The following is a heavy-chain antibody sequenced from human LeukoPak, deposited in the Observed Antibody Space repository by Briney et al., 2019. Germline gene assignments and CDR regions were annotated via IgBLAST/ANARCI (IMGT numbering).Heavy chain of an antibody. V-gene: IGHV3-21*01. J-gene: IGHJ4*02. CDR3: ARVYTMIVVVDY. CDR1: GFTFNTYT. D-gene: IGHD3-22*01. Sequence: GGSLRLSCAASGFTFNTYTMNWVRQAPGKGLEWVSSISASSSYLYCADSVKGRFTISRDNAKNSLYLQMNSLRAEDTAVYYCARVYTMIVVVDYWGQGTLVTVSS. CDR2: ISASSSYL.